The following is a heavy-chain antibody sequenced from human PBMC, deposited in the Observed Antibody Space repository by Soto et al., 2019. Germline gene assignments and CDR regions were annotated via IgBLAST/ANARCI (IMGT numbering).Heavy chain of an antibody. D-gene: IGHD5-12*01. CDR2: INHSGST. Sequence: SETLSLTCAVYGGSFSGYYWSWIRQPPGKGLEWIGEINHSGSTNYNPSLKSRVTISVDTSKNQFSLKLSSVTAADTAVYYCARGPQDSGYDFVFDYWGQGTLVTVSS. CDR3: ARGPQDSGYDFVFDY. V-gene: IGHV4-34*01. CDR1: GGSFSGYY. J-gene: IGHJ4*02.